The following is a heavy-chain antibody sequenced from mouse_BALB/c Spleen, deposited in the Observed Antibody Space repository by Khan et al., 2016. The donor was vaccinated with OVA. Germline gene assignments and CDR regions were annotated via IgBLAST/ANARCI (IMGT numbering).Heavy chain of an antibody. Sequence: EVKLLESGGDLVKPGGSLKLSCEASGFTFSSYGMSWVRQTPDKRLEWVATISNGGSYTYYPDSVKGRLTISRDNAKNTLYLQMSSLKSEDTAMYYCERHGFTSPGDWFAYWGQGTLVTVSA. CDR3: ERHGFTSPGDWFAY. V-gene: IGHV5-6*01. J-gene: IGHJ3*01. CDR2: ISNGGSYT. CDR1: GFTFSSYG. D-gene: IGHD2-13*01.